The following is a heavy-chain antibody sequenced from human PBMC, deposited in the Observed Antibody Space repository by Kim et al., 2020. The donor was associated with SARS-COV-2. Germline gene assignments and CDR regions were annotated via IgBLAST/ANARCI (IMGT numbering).Heavy chain of an antibody. J-gene: IGHJ4*02. CDR2: INTNTGKP. V-gene: IGHV7-4-1*02. D-gene: IGHD3-10*01. Sequence: ASVKVSCKASGYPFTRSALHWVRQAPGQGLELMGWINTNTGKPTYAQGFAGRFVFSLDTSVTTAYLQLSVLKSEDTAVYFCAKDSGRDYYFDHWGQGTLVTVSS. CDR3: AKDSGRDYYFDH. CDR1: GYPFTRSA.